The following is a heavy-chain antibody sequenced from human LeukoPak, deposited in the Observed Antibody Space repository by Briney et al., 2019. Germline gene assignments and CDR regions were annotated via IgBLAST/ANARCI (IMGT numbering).Heavy chain of an antibody. Sequence: PSETLSLTCAVSGGSISSSNWWSCVRQPPGKGLEWIGEIYHSGSTNYNPSLKSRVTIAVDKSKNQFSLKLSSVTAADTAVYYCARASHDYGDYSHFDYWGQGTLVTVSS. CDR2: IYHSGST. V-gene: IGHV4-4*02. CDR1: GGSISSSNW. D-gene: IGHD4-17*01. CDR3: ARASHDYGDYSHFDY. J-gene: IGHJ4*02.